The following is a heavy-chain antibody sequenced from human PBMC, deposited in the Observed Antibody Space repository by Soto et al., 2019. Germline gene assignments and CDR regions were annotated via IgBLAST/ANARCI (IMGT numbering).Heavy chain of an antibody. CDR3: TRWSVVPLDY. CDR1: GCTLGDYA. V-gene: IGHV3-49*03. J-gene: IGHJ4*02. Sequence: GGSLRLSCTASGCTLGDYAMSWFRQAPGKGLEWVGFIRSKAYGGTTEYAASVKGRFTISRDDSNSIAYLQMNSLKTEDTAVYYCTRWSVVPLDYWGQGTLVTVSS. D-gene: IGHD2-15*01. CDR2: IRSKAYGGTT.